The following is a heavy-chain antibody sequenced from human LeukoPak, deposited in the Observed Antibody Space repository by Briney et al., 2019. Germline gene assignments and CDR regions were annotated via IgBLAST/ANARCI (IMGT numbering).Heavy chain of an antibody. CDR1: GYTFTSNY. V-gene: IGHV1-46*01. CDR2: ISPSGGST. Sequence: ASVKVSCKAFGYTFTSNYMHWVRQAPGQGPEWMGVISPSGGSTTYAQKFQGRVTLTRDMSTSTDYLELSSLRSDDTAVYYCARWGYYYDSSGYDYFDYWGQGTLVTVSS. D-gene: IGHD3-22*01. J-gene: IGHJ4*02. CDR3: ARWGYYYDSSGYDYFDY.